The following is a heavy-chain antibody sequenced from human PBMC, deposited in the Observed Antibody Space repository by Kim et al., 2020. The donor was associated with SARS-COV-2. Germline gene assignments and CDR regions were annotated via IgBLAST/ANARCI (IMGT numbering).Heavy chain of an antibody. CDR3: ARVRIQLWLSPFDY. V-gene: IGHV4-34*01. CDR2: INHSGST. J-gene: IGHJ4*02. CDR1: GGSFSGSY. Sequence: SETLSLTCAVYGGSFSGSYWSWIRQPPGKGLEWIGEINHSGSTNYNPSLKSRVTISVDTSKNQFSLKLSSVTAADTAVYYCARVRIQLWLSPFDYWGQGTLVTVSS. D-gene: IGHD5-18*01.